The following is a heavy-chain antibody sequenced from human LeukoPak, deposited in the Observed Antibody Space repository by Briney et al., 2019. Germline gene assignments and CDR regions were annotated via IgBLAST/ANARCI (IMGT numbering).Heavy chain of an antibody. Sequence: EASVKVSCKASGGTFSSYAISWVRQAPGQGLEWMGGIIPIFGTANYAQKFQGRVTITADESTSTAYMELSSLRSEDTAVYYCARGAARFLEWPYFDYWGQGTLVTVPS. V-gene: IGHV1-69*13. CDR2: IIPIFGTA. J-gene: IGHJ4*02. CDR3: ARGAARFLEWPYFDY. CDR1: GGTFSSYA. D-gene: IGHD3-3*01.